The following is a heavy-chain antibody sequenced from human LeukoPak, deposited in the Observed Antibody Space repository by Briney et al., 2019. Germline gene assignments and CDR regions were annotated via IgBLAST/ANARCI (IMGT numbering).Heavy chain of an antibody. CDR2: ISTTSAYL. D-gene: IGHD2-2*01. CDR1: GFTFRTYR. V-gene: IGHV3-21*01. Sequence: GGSLRLSGAASGFTFRTYRMNWLRQAPGKGLEWVSSISTTSAYLKYADSVKGRFTVSRDNAKNSLYLQMNSLRAEDTAVYYCAADCSSTSCLGYWGLGTLVTVSS. CDR3: AADCSSTSCLGY. J-gene: IGHJ4*02.